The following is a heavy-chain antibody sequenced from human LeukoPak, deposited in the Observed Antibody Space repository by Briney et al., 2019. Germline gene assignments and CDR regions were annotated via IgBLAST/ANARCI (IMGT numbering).Heavy chain of an antibody. Sequence: GGSLRLSCAASGFTFSSYGMHWVRQAPGKGLEWVAVIWYGGSNKYYADSVKGRFTISRDNSKNTLYLQMNSLRAEDTAVYYCAKDRSDYSNKRGFDYWGQGTLVTVSS. CDR1: GFTFSSYG. V-gene: IGHV3-33*06. D-gene: IGHD4-11*01. CDR2: IWYGGSNK. CDR3: AKDRSDYSNKRGFDY. J-gene: IGHJ4*02.